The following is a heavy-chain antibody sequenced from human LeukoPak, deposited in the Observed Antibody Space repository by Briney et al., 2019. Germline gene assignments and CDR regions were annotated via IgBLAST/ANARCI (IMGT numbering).Heavy chain of an antibody. CDR2: IYYSGYT. V-gene: IGHV4-31*03. Sequence: SETLSLTCSVSGGSVRSGGSYWSWIRQLPGKGLEWIGYIYYSGYTFYSPSLKSRVFISFDTSKNLFSLNFSSVTAADTAVYYCARGGFFGSGSLFDSWGQEPWSPSPQ. D-gene: IGHD3-10*01. CDR1: GGSVRSGGSY. CDR3: ARGGFFGSGSLFDS. J-gene: IGHJ5*01.